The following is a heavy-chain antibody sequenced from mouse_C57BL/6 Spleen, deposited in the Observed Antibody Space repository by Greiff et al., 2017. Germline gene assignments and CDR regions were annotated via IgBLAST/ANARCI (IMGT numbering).Heavy chain of an antibody. D-gene: IGHD1-1*01. CDR1: GFTFSSYA. V-gene: IGHV5-4*01. CDR3: ARDHYYGSSYWYFDG. CDR2: ISDGGSYT. Sequence: EVKVVESGGGLVKPGGSLKLSCAASGFTFSSYAMSWVRQTPEKRLEWVATISDGGSYTYYPDNVKGRFTISRDNAKNNLYLQMSHLKSEDTAMYYCARDHYYGSSYWYFDGWGTGTTVTGSS. J-gene: IGHJ1*03.